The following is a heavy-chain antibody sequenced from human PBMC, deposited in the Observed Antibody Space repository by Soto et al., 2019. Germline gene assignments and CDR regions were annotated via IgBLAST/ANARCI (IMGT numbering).Heavy chain of an antibody. J-gene: IGHJ4*02. CDR2: ISRGSLSV. V-gene: IGHV3-21*01. CDR1: GFTFSTYN. D-gene: IGHD3-16*01. Sequence: EVQLVESGGGLVKPGGSLRLSCAASGFTFSTYNMNWVRQAPGKGLEWVSSISRGSLSVFYADSVKGRFTISRDDARNSLFLQMNRLRAEDTAVYYCAKTLWGDLSFFDYWGPGTLVTVSS. CDR3: AKTLWGDLSFFDY.